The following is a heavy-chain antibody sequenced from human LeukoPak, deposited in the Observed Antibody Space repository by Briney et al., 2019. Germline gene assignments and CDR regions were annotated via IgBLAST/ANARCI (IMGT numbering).Heavy chain of an antibody. CDR2: ITDSGGAT. J-gene: IGHJ4*02. V-gene: IGHV3-23*01. D-gene: IGHD2-15*01. Sequence: GGSLRLSCAASGFTFSSFAMNWARQAPGKGLEWVSSITDSGGATHYIDSVKGRFTLSRDNSKNTLYLQLTSLRAEDTALYYCAKATARSCSGPICYPLDYWGQGTLVTVSP. CDR3: AKATARSCSGPICYPLDY. CDR1: GFTFSSFA.